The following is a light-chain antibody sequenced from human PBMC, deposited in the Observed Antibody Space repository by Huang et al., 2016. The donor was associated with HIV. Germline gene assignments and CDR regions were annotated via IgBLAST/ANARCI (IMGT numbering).Light chain of an antibody. V-gene: IGKV3-15*01. Sequence: IVMTQSPATLSASPGERVTLSCRASQSVGSNLAWYHQKPGQAPRLLIYAASSGATGIPARFSGSGSGTEFTLTISSLQSEDFAVYYCQQYNNWPYTFGQGTKLEIK. CDR2: AAS. CDR1: QSVGSN. J-gene: IGKJ2*01. CDR3: QQYNNWPYT.